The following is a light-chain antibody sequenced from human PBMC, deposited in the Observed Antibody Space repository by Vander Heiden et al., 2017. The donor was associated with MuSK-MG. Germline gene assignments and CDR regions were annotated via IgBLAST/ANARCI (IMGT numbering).Light chain of an antibody. CDR3: SSYAGSNNVV. CDR1: SSYVGGYYY. CDR2: EVS. V-gene: IGLV2-8*01. J-gene: IGLJ2*01. Sequence: QSALTQPPSASGSPGQSVTISCTGTSSYVGGYYYVSWSLQNPGKAHKLMVYEVSRRPSEVPDRFSVSKSGNTASLTVSGRQAEDDADYYCSSYAGSNNVVFGGGTKLTVL.